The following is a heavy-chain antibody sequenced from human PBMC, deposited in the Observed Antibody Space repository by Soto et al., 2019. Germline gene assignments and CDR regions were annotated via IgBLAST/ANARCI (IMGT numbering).Heavy chain of an antibody. J-gene: IGHJ4*02. V-gene: IGHV3-23*01. CDR1: GFTFSSYA. D-gene: IGHD3-3*01. CDR2: ISGSGGST. CDR3: AKASDFWSGYRYYFDY. Sequence: PGGSLRLSCAASGFTFSSYAMSWVRQAPGKGLEWVSAISGSGGSTYYADSVKGRFTISRDNSKNTLYLQMNSLRAEDTAVYYCAKASDFWSGYRYYFDYWGQGTLVTVSS.